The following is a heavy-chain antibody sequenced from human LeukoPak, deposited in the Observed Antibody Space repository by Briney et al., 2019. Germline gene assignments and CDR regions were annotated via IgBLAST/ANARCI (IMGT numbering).Heavy chain of an antibody. CDR3: AGAGIAVAGNAEYFQH. V-gene: IGHV5-10-1*01. D-gene: IGHD6-19*01. CDR2: IDPSDSYT. J-gene: IGHJ1*01. Sequence: GESLKISCKVSGYTFTRYWITWVRQMPGKGLEWMGRIDPSDSYTNYSPSFQGHVTISADKSISTAYLQWSSLKASDTAMYYCAGAGIAVAGNAEYFQHWGQGTLVTVSS. CDR1: GYTFTRYW.